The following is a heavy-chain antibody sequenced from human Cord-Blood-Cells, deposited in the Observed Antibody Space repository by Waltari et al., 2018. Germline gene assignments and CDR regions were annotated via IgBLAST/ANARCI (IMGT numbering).Heavy chain of an antibody. Sequence: QVQLQESGPGLVKPSATLSLTCNASGGSISSYYWSWIRQPPGKGLEWIGYIYYSGSTNYNPSLKSRVTISVDTSKNQFSLKLSSVTAADTAVYYCARSLNQVVTAIPAFDIWGQGTMVTVSS. D-gene: IGHD2-21*02. V-gene: IGHV4-59*01. CDR2: IYYSGST. CDR3: ARSLNQVVTAIPAFDI. CDR1: GGSISSYY. J-gene: IGHJ3*02.